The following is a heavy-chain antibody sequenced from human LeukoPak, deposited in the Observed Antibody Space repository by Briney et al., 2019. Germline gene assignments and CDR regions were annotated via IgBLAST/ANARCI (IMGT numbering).Heavy chain of an antibody. CDR3: TRYIAAVGKVN. CDR2: IRSKADSYAT. CDR1: GFTFSNAW. J-gene: IGHJ4*02. V-gene: IGHV3-73*01. D-gene: IGHD6-13*01. Sequence: GGSLRLSCAASGFTFSNAWMSWVRQASGKGLEWVGRIRSKADSYATAYAALVKGRFTISRDDSKNTAYLQMNSLKTEDTAVYYCTRYIAAVGKVNWGQGTLVTVSS.